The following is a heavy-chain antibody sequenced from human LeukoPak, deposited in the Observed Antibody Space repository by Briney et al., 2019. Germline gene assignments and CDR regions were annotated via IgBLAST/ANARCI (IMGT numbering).Heavy chain of an antibody. D-gene: IGHD2-15*01. CDR3: ARRRVVAATLDY. Sequence: SETLSLTCTVSGGSISSSSYYWGWIRQPPGKGLEWVGSIYYSGSTYYNPSLKSRVTISVDTSKNQFSLKLSSVTAADTAVYYCARRRVVAATLDYWGQGTLVTVSS. J-gene: IGHJ4*02. CDR2: IYYSGST. V-gene: IGHV4-39*01. CDR1: GGSISSSSYY.